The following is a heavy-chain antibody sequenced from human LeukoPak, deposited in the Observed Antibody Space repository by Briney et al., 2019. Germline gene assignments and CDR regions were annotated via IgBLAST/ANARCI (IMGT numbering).Heavy chain of an antibody. V-gene: IGHV3-21*01. J-gene: IGHJ6*02. Sequence: GGSLRLSCVASGFSFNTYSMNWVRQAPGKGLEWVSAISSSSRYIFYPESLKGRLTISRDNAKKSLYLQISSLTDGDTAIYYCASARGYDSGVFGMDVWGQGTAVTVSS. D-gene: IGHD5-12*01. CDR1: GFSFNTYS. CDR3: ASARGYDSGVFGMDV. CDR2: ISSSSRYI.